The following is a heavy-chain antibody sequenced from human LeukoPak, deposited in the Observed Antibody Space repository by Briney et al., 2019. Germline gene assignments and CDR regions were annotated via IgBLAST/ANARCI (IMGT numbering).Heavy chain of an antibody. V-gene: IGHV5-51*01. CDR2: IYPGDSDT. J-gene: IGHJ4*02. CDR3: ARHFYPYYDSSGPYYFDY. D-gene: IGHD3-22*01. Sequence: GESLKISCKGPGYSFTSYWISWVRQMPGKGLEWMGIIYPGDSDTRYSPSFQGQVTISADKSISTAYLQWSSLKASDTAMYYCARHFYPYYDSSGPYYFDYWGQGTLVTVSS. CDR1: GYSFTSYW.